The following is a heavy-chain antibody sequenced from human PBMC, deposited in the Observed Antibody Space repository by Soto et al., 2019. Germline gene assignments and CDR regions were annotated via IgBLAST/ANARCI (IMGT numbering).Heavy chain of an antibody. J-gene: IGHJ6*02. CDR1: GYTFSDYF. D-gene: IGHD1-26*01. CDR3: ARIKWGLDYYSGMDV. CDR2: INPKTAAT. Sequence: QVQLVRPGAEVRKSGASVKVSCKASGYTFSDYFIQWLRQAPGQGLEWVAWINPKTAATNYAKKFQDRVTVTSDTSFSTAYLELTRLRPDDTALYYCARIKWGLDYYSGMDVWGQGTAVSVSS. V-gene: IGHV1-2*02.